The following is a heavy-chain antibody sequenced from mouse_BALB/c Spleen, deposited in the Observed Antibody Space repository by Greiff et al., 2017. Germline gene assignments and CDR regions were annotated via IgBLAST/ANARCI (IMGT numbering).Heavy chain of an antibody. D-gene: IGHD2-1*01. CDR2: IWSGGST. CDR3: ARREGNYVGYAMDY. CDR1: GFSLTSYG. Sequence: QVQLQQSGPGLVQPSQSLSITRTVSGFSLTSYGVHWVRQSPGKGLEWLGVIWSGGSTDYNAAFISRLSISKDNSKSQDFFKMNRLQANDTAIYYGARREGNYVGYAMDYWGQGTSVTVSS. J-gene: IGHJ4*01. V-gene: IGHV2-2*02.